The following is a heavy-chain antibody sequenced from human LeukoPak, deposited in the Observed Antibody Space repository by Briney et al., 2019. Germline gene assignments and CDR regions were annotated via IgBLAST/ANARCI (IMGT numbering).Heavy chain of an antibody. D-gene: IGHD3-10*01. J-gene: IGHJ4*02. V-gene: IGHV3-23*01. CDR2: ISGSGGST. CDR1: GFTFSSCA. CDR3: ARANRGVFDQ. Sequence: GGSLRLSCAASGFTFSSCAMSWVRQAPGKGLEWVSAISGSGGSTYYADSVKGRFTISRDNSKNTLYLQMNTLRGDDTAVYYCARANRGVFDQWGQGTLVTVSS.